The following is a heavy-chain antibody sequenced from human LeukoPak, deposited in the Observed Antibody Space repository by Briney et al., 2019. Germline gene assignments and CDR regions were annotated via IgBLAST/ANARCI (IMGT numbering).Heavy chain of an antibody. CDR2: IYHSGST. Sequence: SETLSLTCTVSGYSISSGYYWGWIRQPPGKGLEWIGSIYHSGSTYYNPSLKSRVIISVDTSKNQFSLRLSSVTAADTAVYYCARGRDSRGYQFMGFDSWGQGTLVTVSS. CDR1: GYSISSGYY. V-gene: IGHV4-38-2*02. J-gene: IGHJ4*02. D-gene: IGHD3-22*01. CDR3: ARGRDSRGYQFMGFDS.